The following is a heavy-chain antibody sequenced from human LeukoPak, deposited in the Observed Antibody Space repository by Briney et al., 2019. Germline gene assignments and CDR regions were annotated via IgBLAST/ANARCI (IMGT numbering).Heavy chain of an antibody. CDR2: ISSSSSYI. J-gene: IGHJ6*04. CDR3: AGTDYYYNGMDV. Sequence: GASLRLSCAASGFTFSSYNMNWVRQAPGKGLEWISFISSSSSYIYYADSVKGRFTISRDNAKNSLYLQMSSLRAEDTAVYYCAGTDYYYNGMDVWGKGTTVTVSS. V-gene: IGHV3-21*01. CDR1: GFTFSSYN.